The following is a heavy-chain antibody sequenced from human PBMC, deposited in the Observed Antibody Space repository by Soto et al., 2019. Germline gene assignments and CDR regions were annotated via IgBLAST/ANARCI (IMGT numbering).Heavy chain of an antibody. J-gene: IGHJ4*02. Sequence: EVQLLESGGGLVQPGGSQRLSCAASGFTFSNYAMSWVRQAPGKALEWVSAIINGGVSAYYTDSVRGRFTISRDNSKNTLYLQMNSLRAEDTAVYYCAKSISSGYPLAHFDYWGQGTLVTVSS. V-gene: IGHV3-23*01. D-gene: IGHD3-9*01. CDR3: AKSISSGYPLAHFDY. CDR1: GFTFSNYA. CDR2: IINGGVSA.